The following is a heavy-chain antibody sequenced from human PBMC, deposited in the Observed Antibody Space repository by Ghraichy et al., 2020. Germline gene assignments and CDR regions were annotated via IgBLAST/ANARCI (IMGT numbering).Heavy chain of an antibody. CDR1: GGSISSYY. V-gene: IGHV4-4*07. CDR2: IYSSGST. D-gene: IGHD6-13*01. Sequence: SETLSLTCTVSGGSISSYYWNWIRQPAGTGLEWIGRIYSSGSTNYNPSLKSRVTMSVDTSKNQFSLKLSSVTAADTAVYYCARDVIAAEYYGMDVWGQGTTVTVSS. J-gene: IGHJ6*02. CDR3: ARDVIAAEYYGMDV.